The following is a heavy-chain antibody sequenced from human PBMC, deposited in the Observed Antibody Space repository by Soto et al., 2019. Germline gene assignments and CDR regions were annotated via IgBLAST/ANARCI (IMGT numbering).Heavy chain of an antibody. Sequence: EVQLVESGGDLVQPGGSLRLSCAASGFTFSSHWMHWVRRVPGKGLVWVSHINTDGGITGYADSVKGRFTISRDNAKKTRYLQMNGLRVEDTSVYYCTREAGYCSRTSCYRRAFDSWGQGTMVTVSS. J-gene: IGHJ3*02. CDR3: TREAGYCSRTSCYRRAFDS. CDR1: GFTFSSHW. CDR2: INTDGGIT. D-gene: IGHD2-2*01. V-gene: IGHV3-74*01.